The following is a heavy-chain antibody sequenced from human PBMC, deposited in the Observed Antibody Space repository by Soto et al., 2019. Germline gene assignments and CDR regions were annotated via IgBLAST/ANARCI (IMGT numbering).Heavy chain of an antibody. D-gene: IGHD6-13*01. CDR1: GGSLSSYY. Sequence: PSETLSLTCSVSGGSLSSYYWNWIRQPRGKGLEWIGYVHYTGTTNYNPSLKSRVTMSGDTSKRKFSLKLSSVTAADTAMYYCARDTSDSWIRAFDIWGQGIMVTVS. V-gene: IGHV4-59*01. J-gene: IGHJ3*02. CDR3: ARDTSDSWIRAFDI. CDR2: VHYTGTT.